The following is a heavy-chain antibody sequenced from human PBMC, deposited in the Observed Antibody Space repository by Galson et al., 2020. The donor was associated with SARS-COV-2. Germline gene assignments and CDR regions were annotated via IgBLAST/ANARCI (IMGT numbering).Heavy chain of an antibody. CDR3: ARRSDYEILTDAFDI. Sequence: SETLSLTCTVPGGSITSSSYYWGWIRQPPGKGLEWIGSIYYSGSTYYNPSLKTRVTIPVDTSKNQFSLKLSSVTAADTAVYYCARRSDYEILTDAFDIWGQGTMVTVSS. CDR1: GGSITSSSYY. CDR2: IYYSGST. J-gene: IGHJ3*02. V-gene: IGHV4-39*01. D-gene: IGHD3-9*01.